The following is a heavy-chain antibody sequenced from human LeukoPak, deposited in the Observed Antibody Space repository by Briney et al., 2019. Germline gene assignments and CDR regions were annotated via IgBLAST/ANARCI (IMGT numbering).Heavy chain of an antibody. D-gene: IGHD6-13*01. Sequence: GGSLRLSCAASGLTFSNYWMTWVRQAPGKGLEWVSNIKKDGSGKYYLDSVKGRFSISRDNAKNSLYLQMNSLTVEDTAVYQCARGGSSSSWFWIDWGQGTLVTVSS. CDR1: GLTFSNYW. V-gene: IGHV3-7*04. J-gene: IGHJ4*02. CDR2: IKKDGSGK. CDR3: ARGGSSSSWFWID.